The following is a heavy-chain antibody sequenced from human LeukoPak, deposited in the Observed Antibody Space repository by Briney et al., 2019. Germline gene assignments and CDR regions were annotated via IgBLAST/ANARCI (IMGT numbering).Heavy chain of an antibody. CDR2: IYYSGST. CDR3: ARVVTIFGVVYYYMDV. D-gene: IGHD3-3*01. V-gene: IGHV4-39*07. CDR1: GGSISSSSYY. Sequence: SETLSLTCTVSGGSISSSSYYWGWIRQPPGKGLEWIGSIYYSGSTNYNPSLKSRVTISVDTSKNQFSLKLSSVTAADTAVYYCARVVTIFGVVYYYMDVWGKGTTVTVSS. J-gene: IGHJ6*03.